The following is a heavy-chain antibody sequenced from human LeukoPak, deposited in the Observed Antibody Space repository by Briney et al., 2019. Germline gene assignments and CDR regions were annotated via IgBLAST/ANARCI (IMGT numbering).Heavy chain of an antibody. D-gene: IGHD4-11*01. Sequence: AGGSLRLSCAASGFTFSSYSMNWVRQAPGKGLEWVSSISSSSSYIYYADSVMGRFTISRDNAKNSLYLQMNSLRAEDTAVYYCARLGGYSKSFDYWGQGTLVTVSS. CDR1: GFTFSSYS. CDR3: ARLGGYSKSFDY. J-gene: IGHJ4*02. V-gene: IGHV3-21*06. CDR2: ISSSSSYI.